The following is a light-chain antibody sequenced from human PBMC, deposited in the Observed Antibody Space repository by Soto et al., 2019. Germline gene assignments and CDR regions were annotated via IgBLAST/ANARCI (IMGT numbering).Light chain of an antibody. V-gene: IGKV3-11*01. CDR2: DAS. J-gene: IGKJ4*01. Sequence: EIVLTQSPATLSLSPGERGTLSCRASQSVSTYLAWHQQKPGQAPRLLIYDASNRATGIPARFSGSGSGTDFPLTISYIEPEDFAFYYCQHHSDWVTFGGGTKVEI. CDR1: QSVSTY. CDR3: QHHSDWVT.